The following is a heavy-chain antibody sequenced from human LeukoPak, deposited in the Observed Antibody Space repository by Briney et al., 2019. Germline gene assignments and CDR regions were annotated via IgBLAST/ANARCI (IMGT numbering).Heavy chain of an antibody. D-gene: IGHD6-19*01. J-gene: IGHJ4*02. CDR2: IKQDGSEK. CDR1: GFTFSIYW. CDR3: AREDSSGWPRTLDY. V-gene: IGHV3-7*01. Sequence: PGGSLRLSCAASGFTFSIYWMSWVRQAPGKGLEWVAYIKQDGSEKYYVDSVKGRFTISRDNAKNSLYLQMNSLRAEDTAVYYCAREDSSGWPRTLDYWGQGTLVTVSS.